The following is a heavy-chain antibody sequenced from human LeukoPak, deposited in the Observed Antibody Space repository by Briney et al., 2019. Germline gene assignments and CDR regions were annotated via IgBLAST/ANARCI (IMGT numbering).Heavy chain of an antibody. Sequence: PETLSLTCTVSGGSINSYYWTWIRQPPGKGLEWIGYIYYSGSTHYNPSLNSRVTISMDTSKNHFSLKLSSVTAADTTIYYCARTSRHFYGSGSNLTPWPADMDVWGQGTKVTVSS. V-gene: IGHV4-59*01. J-gene: IGHJ6*02. CDR1: GGSINSYY. CDR3: ARTSRHFYGSGSNLTPWPADMDV. D-gene: IGHD3-10*01. CDR2: IYYSGST.